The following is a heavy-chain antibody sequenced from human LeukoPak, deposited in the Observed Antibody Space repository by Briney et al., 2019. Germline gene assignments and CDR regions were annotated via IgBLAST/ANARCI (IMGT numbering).Heavy chain of an antibody. CDR2: ISYDGSNK. J-gene: IGHJ4*02. CDR1: GFTFSSYA. D-gene: IGHD4-17*01. V-gene: IGHV3-30-3*01. CDR3: AKGGRDGDYVDY. Sequence: PGGSLRLSCAASGFTFSSYAMHWVRQAPGKGLEWVAVISYDGSNKYYADSVKGRFTISRDNSKNTLYLQMNSLRAEDTAVYYCAKGGRDGDYVDYWGQGTLVTVSS.